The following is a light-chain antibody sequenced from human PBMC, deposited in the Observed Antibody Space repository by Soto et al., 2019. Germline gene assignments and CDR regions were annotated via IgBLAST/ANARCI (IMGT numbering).Light chain of an antibody. CDR3: HQRQSWPRT. CDR1: QTFNSR. Sequence: ILLTQSPATLSSSPGERATLSFRASQTFNSRLSWYQHKPGQAPRLLIYHTSNRATGIPARFSGSGSGTDFTLTISSLEPEDFAVYYCHQRQSWPRTFGQGTKVDIK. V-gene: IGKV3-11*01. J-gene: IGKJ1*01. CDR2: HTS.